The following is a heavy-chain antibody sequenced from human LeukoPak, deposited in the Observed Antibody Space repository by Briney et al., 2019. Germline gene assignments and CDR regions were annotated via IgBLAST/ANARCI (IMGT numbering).Heavy chain of an antibody. D-gene: IGHD2-15*01. V-gene: IGHV1-46*02. CDR3: FREGGP. J-gene: IGHJ5*02. CDR1: ASAFNDYC. CDR2: ISPRGPTT. Sequence: ASVKVSCKASASAFNDYCVHWVRQAPGRGLEWMAMISPRGPTTTFAQRFRGRVVVTRDTSTSTVYMDLIRLTSEDTALYYCFREGGPWGQGTPVTVSS.